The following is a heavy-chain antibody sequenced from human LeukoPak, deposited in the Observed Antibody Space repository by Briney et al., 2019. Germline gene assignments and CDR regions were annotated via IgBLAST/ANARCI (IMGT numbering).Heavy chain of an antibody. CDR2: VHPDNGNT. J-gene: IGHJ5*02. Sequence: ASVRVSCRTSGYPFTKWEINWVRQAAGQGLEWLGWVHPDNGNTYYAQRIRGRVTMSSDTSTTTAYMELSGVRSNDTAVYFCATGPRNDPWGKGTLVTVSS. CDR3: ATGPRNDP. CDR1: GYPFTKWE. V-gene: IGHV1-8*01. D-gene: IGHD1-14*01.